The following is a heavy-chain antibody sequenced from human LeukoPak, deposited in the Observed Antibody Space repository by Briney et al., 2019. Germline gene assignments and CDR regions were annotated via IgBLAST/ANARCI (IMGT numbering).Heavy chain of an antibody. J-gene: IGHJ5*02. CDR2: IHYSGSA. CDR3: ARDVSGSYSGWFDP. V-gene: IGHV4-34*01. CDR1: GGSFSGYY. Sequence: SSETLSLTCAVYGGSFSGYYWTWIRQPPGKGLEWIGEIHYSGSATYNPSLKSRVTISVDTSKNQFSLKMNSVTAADTAVYYCARDVSGSYSGWFDPWGQGTLVTVSS. D-gene: IGHD1-26*01.